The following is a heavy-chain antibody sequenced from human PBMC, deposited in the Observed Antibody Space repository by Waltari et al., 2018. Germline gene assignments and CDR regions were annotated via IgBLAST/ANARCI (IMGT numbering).Heavy chain of an antibody. D-gene: IGHD2-15*01. J-gene: IGHJ4*02. Sequence: QVQLQQWGAGLLKPSETLSLTCAVYGGSFSGYYWSWIRQPPGKGLEWIGEINHRGSTNDNPSLKSRVTISVDTSKNQFSLKLSSVTAADTAVYYCARPYGGRDFDYWGQGTLVTVSS. CDR3: ARPYGGRDFDY. CDR2: INHRGST. V-gene: IGHV4-34*01. CDR1: GGSFSGYY.